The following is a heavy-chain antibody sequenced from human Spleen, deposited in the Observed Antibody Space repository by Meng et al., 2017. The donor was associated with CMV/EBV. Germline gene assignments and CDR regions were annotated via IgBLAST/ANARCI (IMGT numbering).Heavy chain of an antibody. Sequence: GESLKISCAASGFTFSSYGMHWVRQALGKGLEWVAFIRFDGSNTYYADSVKGRFTISRDNSKNTLYLQMNSLRAEDTAVYYCAKDSSIAARRMQYYFDYWGQGTLVTVSS. CDR2: IRFDGSNT. CDR3: AKDSSIAARRMQYYFDY. V-gene: IGHV3-30*02. CDR1: GFTFSSYG. D-gene: IGHD6-6*01. J-gene: IGHJ4*02.